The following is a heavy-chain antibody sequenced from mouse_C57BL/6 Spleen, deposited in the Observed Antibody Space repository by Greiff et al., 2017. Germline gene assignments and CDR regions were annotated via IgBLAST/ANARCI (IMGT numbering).Heavy chain of an antibody. V-gene: IGHV1-63*01. CDR3: ARLDDYDGFAY. Sequence: QVQLQQSGAELVRPGTSVKMSCKASGYTFTNYWIGWAKQRPGHGLEWIGDIYPGGGYTNYNETFKGKATLTADKSSSTAYMQFSSLTSEDSAIYYCARLDDYDGFAYWGQGTLVTVSA. D-gene: IGHD2-4*01. CDR1: GYTFTNYW. J-gene: IGHJ3*01. CDR2: IYPGGGYT.